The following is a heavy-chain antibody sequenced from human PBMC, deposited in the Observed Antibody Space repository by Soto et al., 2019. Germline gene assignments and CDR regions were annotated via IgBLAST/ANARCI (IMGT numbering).Heavy chain of an antibody. CDR2: ISGSGGST. CDR3: AKVWNYMNYYYGMDV. Sequence: HPGGSLRLSCAASGFTFSSYAMSWVRQAPGKGLEWVSAISGSGGSTYYADSVKGRFTISRDNSKNTLYLQMNSLRAEDTAVYYCAKVWNYMNYYYGMDVWGQGTTVTVSS. CDR1: GFTFSSYA. V-gene: IGHV3-23*01. J-gene: IGHJ6*02. D-gene: IGHD1-7*01.